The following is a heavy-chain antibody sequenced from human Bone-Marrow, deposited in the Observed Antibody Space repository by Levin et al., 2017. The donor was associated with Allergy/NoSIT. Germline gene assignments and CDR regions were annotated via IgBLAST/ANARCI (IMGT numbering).Heavy chain of an antibody. V-gene: IGHV4-39*07. D-gene: IGHD2-2*01. J-gene: IGHJ6*02. Sequence: PSETLSLSCTVFGGSITSSSYYWGWVRQPPGKGLEWVGTIYFSGHTYYNPSLRSRVRLSLDTSKNQFSLRLTSVTAADTAIYYCARDVLGCSSSDCSPFPEYDYGMDVWGQGTTVTVSS. CDR2: IYFSGHT. CDR1: GGSITSSSYY. CDR3: ARDVLGCSSSDCSPFPEYDYGMDV.